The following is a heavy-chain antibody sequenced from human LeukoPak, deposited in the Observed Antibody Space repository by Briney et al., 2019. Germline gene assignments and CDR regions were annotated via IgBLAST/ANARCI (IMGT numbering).Heavy chain of an antibody. V-gene: IGHV4-61*01. Sequence: SETLSLTCTVSGGSISSSSYYWSWLRQPPGKGLEWIGYIYYSGSTNYNPSLKSRVTISVDTSKNQFSLKLSSVTAADTAVYYCARLNQYYDILTGYYSANFDYWGQGTLVTVSS. CDR1: GGSISSSSYY. J-gene: IGHJ4*02. D-gene: IGHD3-9*01. CDR3: ARLNQYYDILTGYYSANFDY. CDR2: IYYSGST.